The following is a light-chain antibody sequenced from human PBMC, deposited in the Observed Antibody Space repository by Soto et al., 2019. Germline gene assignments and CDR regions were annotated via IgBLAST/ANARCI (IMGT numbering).Light chain of an antibody. J-gene: IGKJ1*01. V-gene: IGKV3-20*01. CDR2: GAS. CDR1: QSVSSSY. CDR3: QQYGSSPPWT. Sequence: EIVLTQSPGTLSLSPGERATLSCRASQSVSSSYLAWYQQKHGQAPRRLIYGASSRATGIPDRFSGSGSGTDFTLTISTLEPEDFAVYDCQQYGSSPPWTIGQGTKVVI.